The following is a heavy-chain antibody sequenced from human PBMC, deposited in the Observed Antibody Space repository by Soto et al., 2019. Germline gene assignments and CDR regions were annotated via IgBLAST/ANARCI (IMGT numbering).Heavy chain of an antibody. CDR3: ASGQNSPDGMDV. V-gene: IGHV4-30-4*01. J-gene: IGHJ6*02. D-gene: IGHD5-18*01. CDR1: GGSISSGDYY. CDR2: IYYSGRT. Sequence: QVQLQESGPGLVKPSQTLSLTCTVSGGSISSGDYYWNWIRQPPGKGLEWIGNIYYSGRTYYNPCLTSRVIISVDTCRNQFALKVTSATGADAAVYYCASGQNSPDGMDVWGQGTTVTVSS.